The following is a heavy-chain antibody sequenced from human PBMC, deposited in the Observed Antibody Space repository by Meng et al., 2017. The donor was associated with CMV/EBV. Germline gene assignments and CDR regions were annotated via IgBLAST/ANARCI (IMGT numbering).Heavy chain of an antibody. Sequence: VKVSCKASGGTFSSYTISWVRQAPGQGLEWMGRIIPILGIANYAQKFQGRVTITADKSTSTAYMELSSLRSEDTAVYYCARDPAVDTAMVNDDAFDIWGQGTMVTVSS. CDR1: GGTFSSYT. CDR2: IIPILGIA. J-gene: IGHJ3*02. V-gene: IGHV1-69*04. D-gene: IGHD5-18*01. CDR3: ARDPAVDTAMVNDDAFDI.